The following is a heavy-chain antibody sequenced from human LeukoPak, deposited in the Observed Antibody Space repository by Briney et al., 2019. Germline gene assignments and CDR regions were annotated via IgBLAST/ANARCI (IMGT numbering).Heavy chain of an antibody. D-gene: IGHD1-26*01. CDR3: AKVCSGSYYFDH. Sequence: GGSLRLSCAASGFTFSSCAMRCVRQAPGKGLEWVSAISASGGSTYYADSVQGRFTISRDNSKNTVYLQMNSLRAEDTAVYYCAKVCSGSYYFDHWGQGTLVTVSS. CDR1: GFTFSSCA. V-gene: IGHV3-23*01. CDR2: ISASGGST. J-gene: IGHJ4*02.